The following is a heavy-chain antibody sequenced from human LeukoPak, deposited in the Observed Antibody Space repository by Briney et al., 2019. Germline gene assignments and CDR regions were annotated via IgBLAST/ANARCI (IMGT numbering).Heavy chain of an antibody. CDR2: ISYTGST. D-gene: IGHD1-26*01. V-gene: IGHV4-59*01. Sequence: SETLSLTCTVSGGSISSYYWGWIRQPPGKGLEWVGYISYTGSTNYNPSLKSRVTISLDTSKKQCSLRLTSVPAADTAVYYCARYSGTYFPLYYFDYWGQGTLVTVSS. CDR3: ARYSGTYFPLYYFDY. CDR1: GGSISSYY. J-gene: IGHJ4*02.